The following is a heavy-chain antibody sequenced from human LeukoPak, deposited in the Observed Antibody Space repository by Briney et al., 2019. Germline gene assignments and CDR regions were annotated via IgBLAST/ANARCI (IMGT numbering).Heavy chain of an antibody. J-gene: IGHJ4*02. CDR2: ISMDGVNT. Sequence: GGSLRLSCAASGFTFDYYTMYWVRQGPEKGLEWVSLISMDGVNTFYADSVKGRFTISRDNSKNMLYLQMNSLRAEDTAVYYCAKVSESNYDFLTGYYTPYYFDYWGQGTLVTVSS. CDR1: GFTFDYYT. CDR3: AKVSESNYDFLTGYYTPYYFDY. D-gene: IGHD3-9*01. V-gene: IGHV3-43*01.